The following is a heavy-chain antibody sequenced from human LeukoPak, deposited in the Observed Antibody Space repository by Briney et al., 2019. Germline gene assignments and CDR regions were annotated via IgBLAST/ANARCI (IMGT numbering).Heavy chain of an antibody. CDR1: GFTFGDYA. V-gene: IGHV3-49*04. J-gene: IGHJ4*02. Sequence: PGGSLRLSCTASGFTFGDYAMTWVRQAPGKGLEWVGFIRSTASGGATEYAASVKGRFTISRDDSKSIAYLQMNSLKAEDTAVYYCTRVRGYYGSGSYYGYYFDCWGQGSLVTVSS. CDR3: TRVRGYYGSGSYYGYYFDC. D-gene: IGHD3-10*01. CDR2: IRSTASGGAT.